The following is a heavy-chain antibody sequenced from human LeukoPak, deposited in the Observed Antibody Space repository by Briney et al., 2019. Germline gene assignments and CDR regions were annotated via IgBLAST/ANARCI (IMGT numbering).Heavy chain of an antibody. V-gene: IGHV3-53*01. Sequence: GVSLRLSPVAPVVTVSTSYMNWVRQAPGKGREWVSVIYGCGSTYYADSVRGRFSISRDNSKNTLYLQMNSLRAEDTDLYFCAREYSSGWPDFWGQGALVTVSS. CDR2: IYGCGST. D-gene: IGHD6-25*01. J-gene: IGHJ4*02. CDR1: VVTVSTSY. CDR3: AREYSSGWPDF.